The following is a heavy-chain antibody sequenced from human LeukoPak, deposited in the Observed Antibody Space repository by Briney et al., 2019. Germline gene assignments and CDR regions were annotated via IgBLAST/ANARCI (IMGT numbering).Heavy chain of an antibody. CDR3: ARFFISFPEALYYMDV. D-gene: IGHD2/OR15-2a*01. CDR2: ISSSSSYI. CDR1: GFTFSSYS. Sequence: PGGSLRLSCAASGFTFSSYSMNWVRQAPGKGLEWVSSISSSSSYIYYADSVKGRFTISRDNAKNSLYLQMNSLRAEDTAVYYCARFFISFPEALYYMDVWGKGTTVTVSS. V-gene: IGHV3-21*01. J-gene: IGHJ6*03.